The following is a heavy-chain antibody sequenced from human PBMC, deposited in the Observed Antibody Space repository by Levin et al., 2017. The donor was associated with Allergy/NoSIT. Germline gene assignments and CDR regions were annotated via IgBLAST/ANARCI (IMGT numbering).Heavy chain of an antibody. V-gene: IGHV1-46*01. CDR3: AREGRTDYYGSGSYLDY. D-gene: IGHD3-10*01. CDR1: GYTFTSYY. CDR2: INPSGGST. J-gene: IGHJ4*02. Sequence: GESLKISCKASGYTFTSYYMHWVRQAPGQGLEWMGIINPSGGSTSYAQKFQGRVTMTRDTSTSTVYMELSSLRSEDTAVYYCAREGRTDYYGSGSYLDYWGQGTLVTVSS.